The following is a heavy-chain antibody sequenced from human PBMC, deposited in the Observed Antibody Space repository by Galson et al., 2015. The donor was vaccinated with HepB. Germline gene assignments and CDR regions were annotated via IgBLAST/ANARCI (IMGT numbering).Heavy chain of an antibody. J-gene: IGHJ4*02. V-gene: IGHV4-34*01. CDR3: ARGPLSGYSYGNPYYFDY. Sequence: TLSLTCAVYGGSFSGYYWSWIRQPPGKGLEWIGEINHSGSTNYNPSLKSRVTISVDTSKNQFSLKLSSVTAADTAVYYCARGPLSGYSYGNPYYFDYWGQGTLVTVSS. CDR1: GGSFSGYY. CDR2: INHSGST. D-gene: IGHD5-18*01.